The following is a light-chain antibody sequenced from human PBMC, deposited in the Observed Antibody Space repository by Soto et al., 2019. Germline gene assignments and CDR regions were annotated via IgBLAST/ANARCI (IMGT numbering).Light chain of an antibody. Sequence: QSALTQPASVSGSPGQSITISCSGTSRDVGSYSLVSWYQQRPGKVPQLIIYEVSKRHSGVSNRFSGSKSANTASLTISGLQGDDEADYYCSTYTGFYTLVFGGGTKVTVL. CDR1: SRDVGSYSL. J-gene: IGLJ2*01. CDR2: EVS. V-gene: IGLV2-23*02. CDR3: STYTGFYTLV.